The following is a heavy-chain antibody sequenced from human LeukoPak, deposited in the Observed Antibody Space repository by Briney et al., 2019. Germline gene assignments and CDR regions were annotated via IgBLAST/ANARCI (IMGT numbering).Heavy chain of an antibody. CDR3: AKEEGMVGATYNWFDP. CDR2: ISGIVGIT. J-gene: IGHJ5*02. Sequence: RGSPRLSCAPSVFTFSSYAISCVRQAPRKGRGRVSAISGIVGITYYTESVKVRFTPSRDNSKNTLYLQMNSMRAEDTAVYYCAKEEGMVGATYNWFDPWGQGTLVTVSS. CDR1: VFTFSSYA. D-gene: IGHD1-26*01. V-gene: IGHV3-23*01.